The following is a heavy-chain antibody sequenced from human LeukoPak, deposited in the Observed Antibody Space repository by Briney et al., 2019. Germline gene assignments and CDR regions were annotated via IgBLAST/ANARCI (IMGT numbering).Heavy chain of an antibody. J-gene: IGHJ4*02. CDR2: ISSSSSYI. CDR3: AGDKGQWLARPGFYYFDY. D-gene: IGHD6-19*01. Sequence: GGSLRLSCAASGFTFSSYSMNWVRRAPGKGLEWVSSISSSSSYIYYADSVKGRFTISWDNAKNSLYLRMNSLRAEDTAVYYCAGDKGQWLARPGFYYFDYWGQGTLVTVSS. CDR1: GFTFSSYS. V-gene: IGHV3-21*01.